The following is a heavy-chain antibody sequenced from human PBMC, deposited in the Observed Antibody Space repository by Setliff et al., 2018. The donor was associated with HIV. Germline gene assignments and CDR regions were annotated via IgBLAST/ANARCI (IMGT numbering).Heavy chain of an antibody. J-gene: IGHJ4*02. CDR1: GFTLRSYA. Sequence: PGGSLRLSCEASGFTLRSYAMYWVRQAPGKGLEWVAGISGAGATTYYADSVKGRFTISRDNSKDTLYLQMNRLRVEDTAVYYCVRGPQFRPHWGQGTLVTVSS. CDR3: VRGPQFRPH. CDR2: ISGAGATT. V-gene: IGHV3-23*01.